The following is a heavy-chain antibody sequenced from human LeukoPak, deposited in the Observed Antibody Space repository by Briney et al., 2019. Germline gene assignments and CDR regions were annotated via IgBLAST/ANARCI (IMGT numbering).Heavy chain of an antibody. J-gene: IGHJ5*02. V-gene: IGHV4-59*01. CDR2: IYYSGSA. Sequence: PSETLSLTCTVSGGSISSYYWSWIRQPPGKGLEWIGYIYYSGSANYNPSLKSRVTISVDTSKNQFSLKLSSVTAADTAVYYCARNVAATPDLAYNWFDPWGQGTLVTVSP. D-gene: IGHD2-15*01. CDR3: ARNVAATPDLAYNWFDP. CDR1: GGSISSYY.